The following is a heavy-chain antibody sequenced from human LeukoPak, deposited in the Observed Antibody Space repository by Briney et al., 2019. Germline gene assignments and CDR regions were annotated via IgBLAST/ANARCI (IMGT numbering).Heavy chain of an antibody. CDR3: AKDPRYYYDSSGYYSFDY. CDR1: GFTFSSYA. CDR2: ISGSGGSA. J-gene: IGHJ4*02. D-gene: IGHD3-22*01. V-gene: IGHV3-23*01. Sequence: GGSLRLSCAASGFTFSSYAMSWVRQAPGKGRECVSAISGSGGSAYYADSVKGRFTISRDNSKNTLYLQMNSLRAEDTAVYYCAKDPRYYYDSSGYYSFDYWGQGTLVTVSS.